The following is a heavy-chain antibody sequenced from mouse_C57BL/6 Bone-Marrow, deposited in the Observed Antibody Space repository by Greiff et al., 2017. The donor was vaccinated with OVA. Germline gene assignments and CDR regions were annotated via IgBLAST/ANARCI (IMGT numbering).Heavy chain of an antibody. CDR1: GYTFTSYW. CDR2: IDPSDSYT. V-gene: IGHV1-50*01. J-gene: IGHJ2*01. Sequence: QVQLQQPGAELVKPGASVKLSCKASGYTFTSYWMQWVKQRPGQGLEWIGEIDPSDSYTNYNQKFKGKATLTVDTSSSTAYMQLSSLTSEGSAVYYCARNYGGYWGQGTTLTVSS. D-gene: IGHD1-1*01. CDR3: ARNYGGY.